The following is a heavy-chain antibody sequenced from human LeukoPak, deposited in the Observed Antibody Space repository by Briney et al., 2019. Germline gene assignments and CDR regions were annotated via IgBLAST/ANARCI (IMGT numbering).Heavy chain of an antibody. CDR2: IYHSVST. CDR1: GYSISSGYY. CDR3: ASVTVVPAALDY. V-gene: IGHV4-38-2*01. J-gene: IGHJ4*02. Sequence: SETLSLTCAVSGYSISSGYYWGWIRQPPGKGLEWIGIIYHSVSTYYNPSLKSRVTISVDTSKNQFSLKLSSVTAADTAVYYCASVTVVPAALDYWGQGTLVTVSS. D-gene: IGHD2-2*01.